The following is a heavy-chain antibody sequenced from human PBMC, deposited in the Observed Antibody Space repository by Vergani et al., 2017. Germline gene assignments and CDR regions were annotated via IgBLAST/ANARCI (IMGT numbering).Heavy chain of an antibody. J-gene: IGHJ1*01. CDR2: VSFDGSRK. CDR3: AKGAPEEYGGGGCEEYFQD. Sequence: QVQLVESGGGVVKPGRSLRLSCAASGFTFSSYGTHWVRQAPGKGLEWVALVSFDGSRKYYADSVKGRFTLYRDNSRNTLHLQINSLRAEDTAVYYCAKGAPEEYGGGGCEEYFQDWGQGTLVTVSS. CDR1: GFTFSSYG. V-gene: IGHV3-30*18. D-gene: IGHD2-21*02.